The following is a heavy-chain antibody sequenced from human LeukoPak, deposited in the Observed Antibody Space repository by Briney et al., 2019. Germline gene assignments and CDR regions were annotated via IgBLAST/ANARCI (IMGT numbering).Heavy chain of an antibody. Sequence: GGSLRLSCAASGFTVSSNYMSWVRQAPGKGLEWVSVIYSGGSTYYADSVKGRFTISRDNSKNTLYLQMNSLRAEDTAVYYCARDWVEPYCSGGSCYPPAFDIWGQGTMVTVSS. J-gene: IGHJ3*02. CDR1: GFTVSSNY. CDR3: ARDWVEPYCSGGSCYPPAFDI. V-gene: IGHV3-53*01. D-gene: IGHD2-15*01. CDR2: IYSGGST.